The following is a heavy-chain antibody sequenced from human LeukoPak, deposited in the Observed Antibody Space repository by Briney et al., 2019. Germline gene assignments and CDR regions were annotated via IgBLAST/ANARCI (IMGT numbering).Heavy chain of an antibody. V-gene: IGHV5-51*01. CDR2: IYPGDSDT. CDR1: RYRFTSYW. Sequence: GESLKISCKGSRYRFTSYWIGWVRQMPGKGLEWMGSIYPGDSDTRYSPSFQGQVTISADKSINTAYLQWSSLRASDTAMYYCARHASSVSWFDPWGQGTLVTVSS. CDR3: ARHASSVSWFDP. J-gene: IGHJ5*02.